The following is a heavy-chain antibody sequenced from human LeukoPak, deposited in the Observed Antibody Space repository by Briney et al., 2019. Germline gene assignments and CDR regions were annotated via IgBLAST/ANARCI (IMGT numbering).Heavy chain of an antibody. Sequence: GGSLRLSCAASGFTFSTYGMHWVRQAPGKGLEWVAFIRNDGGITYYADSVKGRFTISRDNSKNTLYLQMNRLRSDDTAVYYCARRAGAYSHPYDYWGQGTLVTVSS. CDR1: GFTFSTYG. J-gene: IGHJ4*02. V-gene: IGHV3-30*02. CDR2: IRNDGGIT. CDR3: ARRAGAYSHPYDY. D-gene: IGHD4/OR15-4a*01.